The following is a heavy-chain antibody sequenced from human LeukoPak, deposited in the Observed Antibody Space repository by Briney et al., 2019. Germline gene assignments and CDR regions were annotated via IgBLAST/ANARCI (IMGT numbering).Heavy chain of an antibody. CDR1: GGTFSNYA. CDR3: ATPDYGGGGHHRQFAY. Sequence: SVKVSCKASGGTFSNYAITWVRQTPGPGLELIGTVIPILLTPRYAPKFQDRVTITADEATTTVYLDLNSLTSEDSAVYYCATPDYGGGGHHRQFAYWGQGTLITVSS. V-gene: IGHV1-69*15. J-gene: IGHJ4*02. CDR2: VIPILLTP. D-gene: IGHD4-17*01.